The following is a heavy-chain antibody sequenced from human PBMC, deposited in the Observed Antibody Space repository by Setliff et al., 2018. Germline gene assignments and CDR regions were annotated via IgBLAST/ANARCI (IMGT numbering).Heavy chain of an antibody. CDR2: INGDATIA. D-gene: IGHD7-27*01. J-gene: IGHJ6*03. Sequence: PGGSLRLSCEASGFTFKTYEMIWVRQAPGKGLGWVSRINGDATIAHYADSVKGRFTISRDNARNALYLQMVSLRGEDTGVYFCAALDWGENFYNVDVWGKGTTVTVSS. CDR3: AALDWGENFYNVDV. CDR1: GFTFKTYE. V-gene: IGHV3-74*01.